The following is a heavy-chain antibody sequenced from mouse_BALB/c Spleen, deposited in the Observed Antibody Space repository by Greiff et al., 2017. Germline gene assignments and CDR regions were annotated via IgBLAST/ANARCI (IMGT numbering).Heavy chain of an antibody. J-gene: IGHJ2*01. Sequence: QVQLQQSGPGLVAPSQSLSITCSVSGFSLTSYGVHWVRQPPGKGLEWLGVIWAGGSTNYNSALMSRLSISKDNSKSQVFLKMNSLQTDDTAMYYCARDDGNYYGSSYDYWGQGTTLTVSS. D-gene: IGHD1-1*01. CDR3: ARDDGNYYGSSYDY. CDR2: IWAGGST. CDR1: GFSLTSYG. V-gene: IGHV2-9*02.